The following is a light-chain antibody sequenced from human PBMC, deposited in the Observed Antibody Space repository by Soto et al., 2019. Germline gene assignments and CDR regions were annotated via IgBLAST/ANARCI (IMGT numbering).Light chain of an antibody. CDR2: WAS. J-gene: IGKJ3*01. Sequence: DIVMTQSPGSLAVSLGERATINCKSSRSVLSSSNNKNYLAWYQQKPGQPPRLLIYWASTRESGVPDRFSGSGSGTDFTLNISSLQAEDVAVYYCQQYYSSPFTFGPGTKVNIK. CDR1: RSVLSSSNNKNY. CDR3: QQYYSSPFT. V-gene: IGKV4-1*01.